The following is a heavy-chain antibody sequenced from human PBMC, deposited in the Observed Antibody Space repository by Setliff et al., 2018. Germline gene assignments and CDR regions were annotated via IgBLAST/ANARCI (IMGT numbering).Heavy chain of an antibody. CDR2: ISGSGGST. Sequence: GGSLRLSCAASRFTFSNYWMSWVRQAPGKGLEWVSAISGSGGSTYYADSVKGRFTISRDNAKSSLYLQMNSLRAEDTAVYYCARDRSYYYDSSGYYPLWGQGTMVTVSS. J-gene: IGHJ3*01. CDR3: ARDRSYYYDSSGYYPL. V-gene: IGHV3-21*01. CDR1: RFTFSNYW. D-gene: IGHD3-22*01.